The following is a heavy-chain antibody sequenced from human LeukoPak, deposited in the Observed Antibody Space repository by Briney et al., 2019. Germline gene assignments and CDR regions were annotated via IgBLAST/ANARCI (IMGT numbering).Heavy chain of an antibody. D-gene: IGHD2-15*01. J-gene: IGHJ4*02. Sequence: ASVKVSCKASGGTFSSYAITWVRQAPGQGLEWMGWISAYNGDTNYAQKLQGRVTMTTDTSTNTAYMEMRSLRSDDTAVYYCARVYCRGGTCFALDSWGQGTLVTVSS. CDR2: ISAYNGDT. V-gene: IGHV1-18*01. CDR1: GGTFSSYA. CDR3: ARVYCRGGTCFALDS.